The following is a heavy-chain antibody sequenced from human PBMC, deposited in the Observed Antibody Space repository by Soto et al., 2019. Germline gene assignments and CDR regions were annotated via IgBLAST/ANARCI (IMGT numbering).Heavy chain of an antibody. J-gene: IGHJ4*02. CDR1: GGTFSSYA. Sequence: SVKVSCKASGGTFSSYAISWVRQAPGQGLEWMGGIIPIFGTANYAQKFQGRVTITADESTSTAYMELSSLRSGDTAVYFCARDLGQQLLDYXGQGPLVTVSS. V-gene: IGHV1-69*13. CDR3: ARDLGQQLLDY. D-gene: IGHD6-13*01. CDR2: IIPIFGTA.